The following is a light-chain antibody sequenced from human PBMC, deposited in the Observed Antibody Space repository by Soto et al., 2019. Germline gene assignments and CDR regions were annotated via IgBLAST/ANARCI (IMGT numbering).Light chain of an antibody. CDR1: QSILYSSNNKNY. CDR2: XGY. CDR3: QKYYSAPLT. V-gene: IGKV4-1*01. Sequence: DIVMTQSPDSLAVSLGERATINCKSSQSILYSSNNKNYLVWYQQKPGQHTSXIIXXGYKRECGVHERLSGRGSGTDFTLTISSLQAEDVAVYYCQKYYSAPLTFGGGNKVDI. J-gene: IGKJ4*01.